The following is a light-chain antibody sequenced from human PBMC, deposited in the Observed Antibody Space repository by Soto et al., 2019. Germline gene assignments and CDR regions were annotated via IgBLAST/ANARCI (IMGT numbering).Light chain of an antibody. CDR3: MLYSSTARYT. J-gene: IGKJ2*01. V-gene: IGKV3-20*01. Sequence: EIVLTQTPGTLSLSPGERATLSCRASQSVTSSHLAWYQQKPGQAPRLLIYGASTMATGIPARFSGSGSDTDFYITIRRLDPEDFAMYYCMLYSSTARYTFGPGTKVQIK. CDR2: GAS. CDR1: QSVTSSH.